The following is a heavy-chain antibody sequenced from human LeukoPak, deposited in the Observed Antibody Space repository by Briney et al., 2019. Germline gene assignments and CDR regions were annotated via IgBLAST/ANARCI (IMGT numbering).Heavy chain of an antibody. CDR1: GYTFTSYG. CDR3: ARGVGYCSTTTCWRHAFDV. J-gene: IGHJ3*01. D-gene: IGHD2-2*01. V-gene: IGHV1-18*01. Sequence: ASVKVSCKASGYTFTSYGISWVRQAPGQGLEWMGWISAYNGNTNYAQKLQGRVTMTTDTSTSTAYMELSSLRSEDTAVYYCARGVGYCSTTTCWRHAFDVWGQGTMVTVSS. CDR2: ISAYNGNT.